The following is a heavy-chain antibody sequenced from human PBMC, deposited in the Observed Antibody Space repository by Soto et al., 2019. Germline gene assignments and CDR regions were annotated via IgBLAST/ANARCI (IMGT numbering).Heavy chain of an antibody. D-gene: IGHD6-13*01. CDR3: ARFHHSAAAGTGYYYYYGMDV. CDR1: GGSISSYY. Sequence: LSLTCTVSGGSISSYYWSWIRQPPGKGLAWIGYIYYSGSTNYNPSLKSRVTISVDTSKNQFSLKLSSVTAADTAVYYCARFHHSAAAGTGYYYYYGMDVWGQGTTVTVSS. CDR2: IYYSGST. V-gene: IGHV4-59*01. J-gene: IGHJ6*02.